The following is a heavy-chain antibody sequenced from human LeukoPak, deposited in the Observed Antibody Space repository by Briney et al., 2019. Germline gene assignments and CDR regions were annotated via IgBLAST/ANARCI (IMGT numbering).Heavy chain of an antibody. J-gene: IGHJ4*02. CDR1: GFTFSSYS. CDR3: ASDKTGDYFDY. D-gene: IGHD2-8*02. V-gene: IGHV3-33*01. CDR2: IWYDGSNK. Sequence: GGSLRLSCAASGFTFSSYSMHWVRQAPGKGLEWVAVIWYDGSNKYYADSVKGRFTISRDNSKNTLYLQMNSLRAEDTAVYYCASDKTGDYFDYWGQGTLVTVSS.